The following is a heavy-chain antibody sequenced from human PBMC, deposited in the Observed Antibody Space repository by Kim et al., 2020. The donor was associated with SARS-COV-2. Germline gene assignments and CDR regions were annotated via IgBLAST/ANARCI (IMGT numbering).Heavy chain of an antibody. V-gene: IGHV3-23*01. Sequence: YADSVKGRFTISRDNSKNTLYLQMNSLRAEDTAVYYCAKGAVAARAGFDYWGQGTLVTVSS. CDR3: AKGAVAARAGFDY. D-gene: IGHD6-19*01. J-gene: IGHJ4*02.